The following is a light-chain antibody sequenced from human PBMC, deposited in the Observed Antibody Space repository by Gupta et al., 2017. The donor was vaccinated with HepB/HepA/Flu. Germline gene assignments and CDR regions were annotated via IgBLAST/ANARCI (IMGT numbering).Light chain of an antibody. J-gene: IGKJ4*01. Sequence: EIAMTQSPANLSVCPGERATLSYGSSQSVRCDLAWYQQKPGQPPRLLIYGASTRATDIPGRCSGSGSGTEFTLPITSLQSEDFAVYYYQKYSDWFPLTFGGGTKVEIK. CDR1: QSVRCD. V-gene: IGKV3-15*01. CDR3: QKYSDWFPLT. CDR2: GAS.